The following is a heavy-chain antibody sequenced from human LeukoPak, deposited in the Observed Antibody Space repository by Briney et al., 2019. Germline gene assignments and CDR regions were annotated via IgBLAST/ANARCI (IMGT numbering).Heavy chain of an antibody. V-gene: IGHV3-73*01. J-gene: IGHJ4*02. D-gene: IGHD3-3*01. Sequence: GGSLRLSCAASGFTFSGSAMHWVRQASGKGLEWVGRIRSKANSYATAYAASVKGRFTISRDDSKNTAYLQMNSLKTEDTAVYYCTRQAYDCWSGGNDYWGQGTLVTVSS. CDR1: GFTFSGSA. CDR2: IRSKANSYAT. CDR3: TRQAYDCWSGGNDY.